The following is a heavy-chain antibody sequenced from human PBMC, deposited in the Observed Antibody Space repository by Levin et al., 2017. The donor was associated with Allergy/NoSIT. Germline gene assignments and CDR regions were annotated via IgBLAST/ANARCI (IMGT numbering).Heavy chain of an antibody. J-gene: IGHJ4*02. CDR3: ATDPHYQLSSNFDY. V-gene: IGHV1-2*02. Sequence: ASVKVSCKASGYTFTDYYMHWVRQAPGQGLEWMGWINPDSGGTSFAQKFQGRVTMTRDTSISTVYMELSSLRSDDTAVYYCATDPHYQLSSNFDYWGQGILVTVSS. D-gene: IGHD2-2*01. CDR1: GYTFTDYY. CDR2: INPDSGGT.